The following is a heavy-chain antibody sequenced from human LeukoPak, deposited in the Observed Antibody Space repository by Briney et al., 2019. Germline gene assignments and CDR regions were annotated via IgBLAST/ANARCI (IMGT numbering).Heavy chain of an antibody. CDR1: GYTFTGYY. Sequence: GASVKVSCKASGYTFTGYYMHWVRQAPGQGLEWMGWINPNSGGTNYAQKFQGRVTMTRDTSISTAYMELSRLRSDDTAVYYCARDHVRQQRYGGIGYWGQGTLVTVPS. CDR3: ARDHVRQQRYGGIGY. CDR2: INPNSGGT. V-gene: IGHV1-2*02. J-gene: IGHJ4*02. D-gene: IGHD6-13*01.